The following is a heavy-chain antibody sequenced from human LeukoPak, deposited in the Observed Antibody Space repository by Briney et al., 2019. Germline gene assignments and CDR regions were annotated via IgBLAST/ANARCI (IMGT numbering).Heavy chain of an antibody. CDR3: APTLIVEIGENDY. D-gene: IGHD5-24*01. V-gene: IGHV3-23*01. J-gene: IGHJ4*02. CDR1: GFTFSSYA. CDR2: ISGSGGST. Sequence: PGGSLRLSCAASGFTFSSYAMSWVRQAPGKGLEWVSAISGSGGSTYYADSVKGRFTISRDNSKNTLYLQMNSLRAEDTAVYYCAPTLIVEIGENDYWGQGTLVTVPS.